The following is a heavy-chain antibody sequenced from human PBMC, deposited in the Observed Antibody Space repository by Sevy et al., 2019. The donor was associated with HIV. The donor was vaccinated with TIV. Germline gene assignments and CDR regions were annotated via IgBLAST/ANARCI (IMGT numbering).Heavy chain of an antibody. D-gene: IGHD3-9*01. CDR2: ISSSSSTI. J-gene: IGHJ4*02. CDR3: ARVQRYFDWLLDMKTIDY. Sequence: GGSLRLSCAASGFTFSSYSMNWVRQAPGKGLEWVSYISSSSSTIYYADSVKGRFTISRDNAKNSLYLQMNSLRDEDTAVYYFARVQRYFDWLLDMKTIDYWGQGTLVTVSS. CDR1: GFTFSSYS. V-gene: IGHV3-48*02.